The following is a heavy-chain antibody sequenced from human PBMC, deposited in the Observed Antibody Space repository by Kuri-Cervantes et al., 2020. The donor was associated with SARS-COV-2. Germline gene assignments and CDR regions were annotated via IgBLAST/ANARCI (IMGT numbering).Heavy chain of an antibody. CDR3: ARGFWDPRPFYFPY. CDR1: GYTFTSYG. CDR2: ISAYNGNA. Sequence: ASVKVSCKASGYTFTSYGISWVRQAPGQGLEWMGWISAYNGNANYAQKFQGRVTMTTDTSTGTAFLDLRSLRSDDTAVYYCARGFWDPRPFYFPYWGQGTLVTVS. D-gene: IGHD3-16*01. J-gene: IGHJ4*02. V-gene: IGHV1-18*01.